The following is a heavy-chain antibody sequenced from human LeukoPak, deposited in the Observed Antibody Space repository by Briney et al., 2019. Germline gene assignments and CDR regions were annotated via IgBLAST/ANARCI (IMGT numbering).Heavy chain of an antibody. CDR2: IYRSGST. D-gene: IGHD6-13*01. CDR1: GYSISSGYY. Sequence: SETLSLTCAVSGYSISSGYYWGWIRQPPGKGLEWIGSIYRSGSTYYNPSLKSRVTISVDTSKNQFSLKLSSVTAADTAVYYCARSKSSSWYFDYWGQGTLVTVSS. J-gene: IGHJ4*02. V-gene: IGHV4-38-2*01. CDR3: ARSKSSSWYFDY.